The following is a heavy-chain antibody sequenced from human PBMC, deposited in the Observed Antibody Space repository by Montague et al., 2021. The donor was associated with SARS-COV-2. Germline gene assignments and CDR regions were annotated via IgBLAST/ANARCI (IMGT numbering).Heavy chain of an antibody. J-gene: IGHJ3*02. CDR1: GESFSGYF. CDR3: ARRGRKLQPVATTIGGFDI. Sequence: SEILSLTCAVYGESFSGYFWTWVRQSPGKGLEWIGEIKHTGFTNLNPSXXSRVTISVDTSKNHFSLKLSSVTAADTAVYYCARRGRKLQPVATTIGGFDIWGQGTMVTVSS. V-gene: IGHV4-34*01. CDR2: IKHTGFT. D-gene: IGHD5-12*01.